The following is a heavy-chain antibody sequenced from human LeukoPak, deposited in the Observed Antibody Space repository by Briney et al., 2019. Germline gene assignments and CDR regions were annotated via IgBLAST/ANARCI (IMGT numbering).Heavy chain of an antibody. V-gene: IGHV4-4*07. CDR3: ARCGVYCTNGVCTWYYFDY. Sequence: SETLSLTCTVSGGSISSYYWSWIRQPAGKGLEWIGRIYTSGSTNYNPSLKSRVTMSVDTSKNQFSLKLSSVTAADTAVYYCARCGVYCTNGVCTWYYFDYWGQGTLVTVSS. CDR1: GGSISSYY. CDR2: IYTSGST. D-gene: IGHD2-8*01. J-gene: IGHJ4*02.